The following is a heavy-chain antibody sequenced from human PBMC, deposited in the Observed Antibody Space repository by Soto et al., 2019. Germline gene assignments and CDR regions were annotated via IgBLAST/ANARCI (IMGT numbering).Heavy chain of an antibody. Sequence: ASVKVSCKASGGTFSSYAISWVRQAPGQGLEWMGGIIPIFGTANYAQKFQGRVTITADESTSTAYMELSSLRSEDTAVYYCARKFGDFWSGYSFDYWGQGTLVTVSS. CDR3: ARKFGDFWSGYSFDY. CDR1: GGTFSSYA. D-gene: IGHD3-3*01. J-gene: IGHJ4*02. V-gene: IGHV1-69*13. CDR2: IIPIFGTA.